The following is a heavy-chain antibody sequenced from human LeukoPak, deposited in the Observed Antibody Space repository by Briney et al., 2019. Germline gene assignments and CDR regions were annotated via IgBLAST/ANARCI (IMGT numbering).Heavy chain of an antibody. V-gene: IGHV1-3*01. CDR1: GYTFTDYT. D-gene: IGHD3-22*01. CDR3: ANPRYDSSGYYYVG. J-gene: IGHJ4*02. CDR2: INGGSGNT. Sequence: ASVKVSCKASGYTFTDYTMHWLRQAPGQRLDWMGWINGGSGNTKYSPEFQGRVTITRDTSASTAYMELSSLRSEDTAAYYCANPRYDSSGYYYVGWGQGTLVTVSS.